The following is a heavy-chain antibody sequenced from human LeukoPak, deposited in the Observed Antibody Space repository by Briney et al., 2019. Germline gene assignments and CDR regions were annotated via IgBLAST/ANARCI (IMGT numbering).Heavy chain of an antibody. Sequence: SETLSLTCAVSGGSVKTYYWSWIRQAPERGLQWIGFIHATGSTNTIPSLKSRVTISLDTSTNQFCLRLKSVTAADTAVYYCARHSARGYNYIDFWGRGTLLTVPS. D-gene: IGHD5-24*01. CDR2: IHATGST. J-gene: IGHJ4*02. CDR3: ARHSARGYNYIDF. V-gene: IGHV4-4*08. CDR1: GGSVKTYY.